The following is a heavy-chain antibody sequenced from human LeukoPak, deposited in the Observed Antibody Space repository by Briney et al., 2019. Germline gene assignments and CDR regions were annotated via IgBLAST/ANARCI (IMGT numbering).Heavy chain of an antibody. Sequence: GGSLRLSCAASGFTFSSYWMIWVRQAPGKGLVYVSHMNTDGSTTNYVDSVKGRFTISRDNAKKTLYLQMDSLRAEDTAVYYCGRDNTGSVDYWGQGTLVTVSS. CDR3: GRDNTGSVDY. V-gene: IGHV3-74*01. CDR2: MNTDGSTT. J-gene: IGHJ4*02. D-gene: IGHD3-10*01. CDR1: GFTFSSYW.